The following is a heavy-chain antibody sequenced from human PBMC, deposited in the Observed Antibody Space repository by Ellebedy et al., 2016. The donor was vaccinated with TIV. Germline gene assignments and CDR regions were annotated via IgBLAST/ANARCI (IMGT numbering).Heavy chain of an antibody. J-gene: IGHJ5*02. CDR1: GYSFTSYW. CDR3: ARGGRSYYYDSSGSWWFNP. V-gene: IGHV5-51*01. CDR2: IYPGDSDT. Sequence: GESLKISXKGSGYSFTSYWIGWVRQMPGKGLEWMGIIYPGDSDTRYSPTFQGQVTISADKSISTAYLQWSSLKASDTAMYYCARGGRSYYYDSSGSWWFNPWGQGTLVTVSS. D-gene: IGHD3-22*01.